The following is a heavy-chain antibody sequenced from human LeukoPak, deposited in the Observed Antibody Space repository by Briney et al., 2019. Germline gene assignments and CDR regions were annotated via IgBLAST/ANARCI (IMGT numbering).Heavy chain of an antibody. J-gene: IGHJ4*02. CDR2: VSYDGTYT. CDR1: GFTFSSHA. D-gene: IGHD2-15*01. Sequence: GTSLRLSCAASGFTFSSHAMHWVRQAPGKGLEWVAVVSYDGTYTYYADSVKGRFTISRDNSRNTLYLQMNSLRTEDTSVYYCARDRGYCTGGTCYSGNDYGGQGALLTVSS. V-gene: IGHV3-30*04. CDR3: ARDRGYCTGGTCYSGNDY.